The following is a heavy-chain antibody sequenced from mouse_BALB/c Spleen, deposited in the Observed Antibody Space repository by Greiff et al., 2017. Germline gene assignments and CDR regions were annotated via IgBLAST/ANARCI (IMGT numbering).Heavy chain of an antibody. J-gene: IGHJ2*01. CDR1: GISITTGNYR. CDR3: ARAPYDDYFDY. V-gene: IGHV3-5*02. Sequence: VQLQQSGPGLVKPSQTVSLTCTVTGISITTGNYRWSWIRQFPGNKLEWIGYIYYSGTITYNPSLTSRTTITRDTSKNQFFLEMNSLTAEDTATYYCARAPYDDYFDYWGQGTTLTVSS. CDR2: IYYSGTI. D-gene: IGHD2-3*01.